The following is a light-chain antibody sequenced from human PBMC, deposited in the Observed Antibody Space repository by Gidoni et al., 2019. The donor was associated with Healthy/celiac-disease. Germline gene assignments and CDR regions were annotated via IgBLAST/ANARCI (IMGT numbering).Light chain of an antibody. Sequence: DIQMTQSPSSLSASVGDRVPIPCRANQGIRSYLNWYQQKPGKAPKLLIYAASSLQSVVPSSFSGIGSGTDFTLTISSLQPEDFATYYCQQSYSTPKTFGQGTKLEIK. V-gene: IGKV1-39*01. CDR3: QQSYSTPKT. CDR2: AAS. CDR1: QGIRSY. J-gene: IGKJ2*01.